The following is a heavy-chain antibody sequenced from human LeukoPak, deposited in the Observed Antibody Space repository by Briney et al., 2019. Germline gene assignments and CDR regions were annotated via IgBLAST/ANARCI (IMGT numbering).Heavy chain of an antibody. CDR1: GGTFSSYA. V-gene: IGHV1-69*05. CDR2: IIPIFGTA. D-gene: IGHD3-16*02. J-gene: IGHJ3*02. Sequence: SVKVSCKASGGTFSSYAISWVRQAPGQGLEWMGGIIPIFGTANYAQKLQGRVTMTTDTSTSTAYMELRSLRSDDTAVYYCARTKRYYDYVWGSYREDAFDIWGQGTMVTVSS. CDR3: ARTKRYYDYVWGSYREDAFDI.